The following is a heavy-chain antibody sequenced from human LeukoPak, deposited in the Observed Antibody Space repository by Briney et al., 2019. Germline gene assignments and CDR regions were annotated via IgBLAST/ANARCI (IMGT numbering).Heavy chain of an antibody. D-gene: IGHD1-26*01. CDR2: IRSKANSYAT. CDR1: GFTFSDSA. V-gene: IGHV3-73*01. J-gene: IGHJ4*02. Sequence: GGSLRLSCAASGFTFSDSAMHWVRQASGKGLEWVGRIRSKANSYATAYAASVKGRFSISRDDSKNTAYLQMNSLKIEDTAVYYCTTRGGSFSTFDYWGQGTLVTVSS. CDR3: TTRGGSFSTFDY.